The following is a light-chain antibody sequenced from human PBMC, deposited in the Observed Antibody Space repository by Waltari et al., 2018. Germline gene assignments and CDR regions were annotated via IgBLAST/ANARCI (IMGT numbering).Light chain of an antibody. Sequence: SYVLTQPPLVSVAPGQTATITCGGNNIGGKTVHWYQQKPGQAPVLVVYDDYYRPSGIPERFSGSTSGNTAALTISWVEAGDEADYYCQVWDSSSDRPVFGGGTKVFVL. CDR3: QVWDSSSDRPV. CDR2: DDY. J-gene: IGLJ3*02. V-gene: IGLV3-21*02. CDR1: NIGGKT.